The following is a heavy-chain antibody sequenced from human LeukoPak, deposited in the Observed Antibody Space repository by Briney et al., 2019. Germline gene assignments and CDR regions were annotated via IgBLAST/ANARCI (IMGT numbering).Heavy chain of an antibody. V-gene: IGHV5-51*01. D-gene: IGHD5-18*01. Sequence: GESLKISCKGSGYSFTSYWIGWVRQMPGKGLEWMGIIYPGDSDTRYSPSFQGQVTISADKSISTAYLQWSSLKASDTAMYYCARRKYSYGFSLENYFDYWGQGTLVTVSS. CDR1: GYSFTSYW. J-gene: IGHJ4*02. CDR3: ARRKYSYGFSLENYFDY. CDR2: IYPGDSDT.